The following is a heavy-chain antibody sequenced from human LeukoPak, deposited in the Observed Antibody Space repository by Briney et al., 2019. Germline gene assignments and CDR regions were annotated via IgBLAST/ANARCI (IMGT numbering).Heavy chain of an antibody. CDR3: AKDHLQAQQVVGY. Sequence: GGSLRLSCAASGFTFSSYAMSWVRQAPGKGLEWVSGISGSGDTTYHADSVKGRFTISRDNPKNTLYLQMNSLRAEDTAVYYCAKDHLQAQQVVGYWGQGTLVTVSS. D-gene: IGHD6-13*01. J-gene: IGHJ4*02. CDR1: GFTFSSYA. CDR2: ISGSGDTT. V-gene: IGHV3-23*01.